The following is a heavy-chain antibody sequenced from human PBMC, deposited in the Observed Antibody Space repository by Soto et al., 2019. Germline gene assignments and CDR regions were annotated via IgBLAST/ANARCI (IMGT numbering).Heavy chain of an antibody. Sequence: PSETLSLTCTASGAALSSGGYFYTWVRQPPGKGLEWLGYIYYSGGTNYNPSLKSRVTISLDKSKSQFSLRLISVTAADTAVYYCTREQSDDNYFDTWGQATLVTVSS. J-gene: IGHJ5*02. V-gene: IGHV4-61*08. D-gene: IGHD6-19*01. CDR2: IYYSGGT. CDR1: GAALSSGGYF. CDR3: TREQSDDNYFDT.